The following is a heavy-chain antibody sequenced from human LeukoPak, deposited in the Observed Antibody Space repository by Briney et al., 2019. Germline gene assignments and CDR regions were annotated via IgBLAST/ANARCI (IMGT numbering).Heavy chain of an antibody. V-gene: IGHV3-66*01. J-gene: IGHJ5*02. Sequence: PGGSLRLSCAISGFSVSNNYMKWVRQAPGRGLEWVSVIFISGSRYYADSVKGRFTISRDTAKNTLDLQMDSLRAEDTAVYYCARAGPPAFDPWGQGTLVTVSS. CDR2: IFISGSR. CDR3: ARAGPPAFDP. CDR1: GFSVSNNY.